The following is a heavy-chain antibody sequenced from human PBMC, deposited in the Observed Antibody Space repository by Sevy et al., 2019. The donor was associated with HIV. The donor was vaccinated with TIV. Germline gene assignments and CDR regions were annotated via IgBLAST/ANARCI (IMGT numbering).Heavy chain of an antibody. CDR3: VKSPSSPGSSSTWATFDY. V-gene: IGHV3-23*01. J-gene: IGHJ4*02. CDR1: GFTFSNYA. D-gene: IGHD6-13*01. CDR2: ISASGGTT. Sequence: GGSLRLSCAASGFTFSNYAMSWVRQAPGKGLEWVASISASGGTTFFAHSVRGRFTISRDNSKNTMSLQMSSLRVEDTAVYYCVKSPSSPGSSSTWATFDYWGQGTLVTVSS.